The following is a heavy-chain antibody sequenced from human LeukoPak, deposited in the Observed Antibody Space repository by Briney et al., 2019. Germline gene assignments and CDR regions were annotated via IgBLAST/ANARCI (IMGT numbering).Heavy chain of an antibody. CDR3: ARVYSGSYYFDY. J-gene: IGHJ4*02. Sequence: SETLSLTCTVSGGSISSYYWSWIRQPPGKGLEWIGEINHSGSTNYNPSLKSRVTISVDTSKNQFSLKLSSVTAADTAVYYCARVYSGSYYFDYWGQGTLVTVSS. CDR2: INHSGST. CDR1: GGSISSYY. V-gene: IGHV4-34*01. D-gene: IGHD1-26*01.